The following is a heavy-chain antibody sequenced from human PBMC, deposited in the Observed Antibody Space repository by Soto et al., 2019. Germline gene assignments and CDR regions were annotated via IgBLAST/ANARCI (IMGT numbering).Heavy chain of an antibody. J-gene: IGHJ5*02. V-gene: IGHV4-34*01. Sequence: SETLSLTCAVYGGSFSGYYWSWIRQPPGKGLEWIGEINHSGSTNYNPSLKSRVTISVDTSKNQFSLKLSSVTAADTAVYHCARGKRYCSSTSCRQFDPWGQGTLVTVSS. CDR3: ARGKRYCSSTSCRQFDP. CDR2: INHSGST. CDR1: GGSFSGYY. D-gene: IGHD2-2*01.